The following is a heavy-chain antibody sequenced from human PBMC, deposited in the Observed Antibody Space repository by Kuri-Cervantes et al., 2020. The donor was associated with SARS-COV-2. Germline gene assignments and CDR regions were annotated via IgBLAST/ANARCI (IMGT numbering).Heavy chain of an antibody. Sequence: GGSLRLSCAASGFTFNNYAMSWVRQAPGKGLEWVSGISWNSGSIGYADSVKGRFTISRDNAKNSLYLQMNSLRAEDTALYYCAKDMEGYYYDSSGYQYAFDIWGQGTMVTVSS. CDR1: GFTFNNYA. CDR3: AKDMEGYYYDSSGYQYAFDI. CDR2: ISWNSGSI. D-gene: IGHD3-22*01. V-gene: IGHV3-9*01. J-gene: IGHJ3*02.